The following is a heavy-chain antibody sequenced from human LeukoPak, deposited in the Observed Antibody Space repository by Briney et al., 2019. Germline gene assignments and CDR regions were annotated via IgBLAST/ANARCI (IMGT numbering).Heavy chain of an antibody. CDR2: INPDRGGT. V-gene: IGHV1-2*02. Sequence: ASVKVSCKASGYTFTGYYIHWVRQPPGQGLEWMGWINPDRGGTYYAQKFQGRVTMTRDTSISAAYMELSRLRSDDTAVYYCARDTSGWYNYWGQGTLVTVSS. D-gene: IGHD6-19*01. CDR3: ARDTSGWYNY. J-gene: IGHJ4*02. CDR1: GYTFTGYY.